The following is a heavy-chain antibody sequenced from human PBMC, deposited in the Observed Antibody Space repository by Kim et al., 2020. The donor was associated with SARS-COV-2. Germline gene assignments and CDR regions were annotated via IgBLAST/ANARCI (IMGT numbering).Heavy chain of an antibody. Sequence: SETLSLTCAVYGGSFSGYYWSWIRQPPGKGLEWIGEINHSGSTNYNPSLKSRVTISVYTSNNQFSLKLSSVTAADTAVYYCARDMAVAGNFGYWGQGIPV. D-gene: IGHD6-19*01. CDR3: ARDMAVAGNFGY. CDR1: GGSFSGYY. V-gene: IGHV4-34*01. J-gene: IGHJ4*02. CDR2: INHSGST.